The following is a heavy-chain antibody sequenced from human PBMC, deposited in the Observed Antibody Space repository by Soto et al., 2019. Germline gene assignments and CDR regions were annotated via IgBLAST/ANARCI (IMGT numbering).Heavy chain of an antibody. V-gene: IGHV5-10-1*01. CDR3: ARQLRGWQAPDY. Sequence: GESLKISCKGSGYKFTNYWINWVRQMPGKGLEWMGRIDPSDSYTNYSPSFQGHVTISADTSISTAYLQWSSLKASDTAMYYCARQLRGWQAPDYWAQGTLVTVSS. D-gene: IGHD4-17*01. CDR2: IDPSDSYT. CDR1: GYKFTNYW. J-gene: IGHJ4*02.